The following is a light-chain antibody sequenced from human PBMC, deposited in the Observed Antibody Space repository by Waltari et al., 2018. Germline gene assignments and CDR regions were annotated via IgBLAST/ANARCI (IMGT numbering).Light chain of an antibody. CDR3: QSFDSNVRGGVV. CDR1: SSNIGAGHH. CDR2: GNI. V-gene: IGLV1-40*01. Sequence: QSILTQPPSVSGAPGQRVTISRTGSSSNIGAGHHVHWYQAFPGTAPNLLSYGNINRPSGVPDRFSGSKSGSSASLAINGLQAEDEADYYCQSFDSNVRGGVVFGGGTKVTVL. J-gene: IGLJ3*02.